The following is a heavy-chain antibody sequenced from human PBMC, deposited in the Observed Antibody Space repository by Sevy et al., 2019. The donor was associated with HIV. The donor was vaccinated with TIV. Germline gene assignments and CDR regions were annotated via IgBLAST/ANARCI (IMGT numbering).Heavy chain of an antibody. CDR3: ARRNDFDI. CDR1: GGSINSDH. J-gene: IGHJ3*02. CDR2: VYYTGGT. V-gene: IGHV4-59*08. Sequence: SDTLSLTCTVSGGSINSDHWNWIRQPPGKGLEWIGYVYYTGGTNYNPSLKNRVTISVDRTKNQFSLKLTSVTAADTAVYYCARRNDFDIWGQWTMVTVSS.